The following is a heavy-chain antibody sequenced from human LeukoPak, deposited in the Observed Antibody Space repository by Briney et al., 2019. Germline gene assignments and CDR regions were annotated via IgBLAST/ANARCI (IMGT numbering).Heavy chain of an antibody. Sequence: GGSLRLSCAASGFTFDDYGMSWVRQAPGKGLEWVSVIYSGGSTYYADSVKGRFTISRDNSKNTLYLQMNSLRAEDTAVYYCARDKVVGATHFDYWGQGTLVTVSS. CDR3: ARDKVVGATHFDY. J-gene: IGHJ4*02. D-gene: IGHD1-26*01. CDR1: GFTFDDYG. CDR2: IYSGGST. V-gene: IGHV3-66*01.